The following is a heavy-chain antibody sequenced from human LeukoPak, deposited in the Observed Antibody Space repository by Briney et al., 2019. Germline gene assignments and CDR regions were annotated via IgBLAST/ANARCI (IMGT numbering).Heavy chain of an antibody. J-gene: IGHJ4*02. Sequence: PSQTLSLTCTVSGGSISSGGYYWSWIRQHPGKGLEWIGYIYYSGSTYYNPSLKSRVTISVDTSKNQFSLKLSSVTAADTAVYYCARDSSPSPNWLSFDYWGQGTLVTVSS. CDR3: ARDSSPSPNWLSFDY. V-gene: IGHV4-31*03. CDR1: GGSISSGGYY. D-gene: IGHD3-9*01. CDR2: IYYSGST.